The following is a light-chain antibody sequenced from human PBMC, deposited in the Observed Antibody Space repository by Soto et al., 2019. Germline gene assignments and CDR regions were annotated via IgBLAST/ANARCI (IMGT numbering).Light chain of an antibody. CDR1: SSDVGGYNY. CDR3: SSYAGRNNFGV. Sequence: QSALTQPPSASGSPGQSVTISCSGTSSDVGGYNYVSWYQHHPGKAPKLMIYEVCKRPSGVPDRFSGSKSGNTASLTVSGLQAEDEADYYCSSYAGRNNFGVFGGGTKLTVL. CDR2: EVC. J-gene: IGLJ2*01. V-gene: IGLV2-8*01.